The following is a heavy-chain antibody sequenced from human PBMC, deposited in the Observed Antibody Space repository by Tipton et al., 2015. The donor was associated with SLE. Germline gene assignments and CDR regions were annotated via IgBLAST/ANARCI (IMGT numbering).Heavy chain of an antibody. CDR2: IYTSRIT. D-gene: IGHD4-17*01. V-gene: IGHV4-61*09. Sequence: TLSLTCTVSGDSISGANYFWNWIRQPAGKGLEWIGHIYTSRITNYNPSLKSRVTISADTSKNQFSLNLNSVTAADTAVYYCASFPLGLRPPLYWGQGALVTVSS. CDR3: ASFPLGLRPPLY. CDR1: GDSISGANYF. J-gene: IGHJ4*02.